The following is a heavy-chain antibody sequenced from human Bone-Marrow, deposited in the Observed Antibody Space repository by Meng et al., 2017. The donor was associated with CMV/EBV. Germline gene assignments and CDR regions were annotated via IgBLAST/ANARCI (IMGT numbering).Heavy chain of an antibody. CDR3: ARDLWGADGSGHNYYYYGMDV. V-gene: IGHV1-46*01. J-gene: IGHJ6*02. D-gene: IGHD3-10*01. CDR2: INPSGGST. CDR1: GYTFTSYY. Sequence: ASVTVSCKASGYTFTSYYMHWVRQAPGQGLEWMGIINPSGGSTSYAQKFQGRVTMTRDTSTSTVYMELSSLRSEDTAVYYCARDLWGADGSGHNYYYYGMDVWGQGTTVTVSS.